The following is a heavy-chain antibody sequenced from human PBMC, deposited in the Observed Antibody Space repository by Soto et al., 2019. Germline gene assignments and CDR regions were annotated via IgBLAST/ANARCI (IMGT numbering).Heavy chain of an antibody. CDR2: IYHSGST. J-gene: IGHJ4*02. CDR3: ASSPYYDSSGYLDY. Sequence: SETLSLTCAVSGGSISSGGYSWSWIRQPPGKGLEWIGYIYHSGSTYYNPSLKSRVTISVDRSKNQFSLKLSSVTAADTAVYYCASSPYYDSSGYLDYWGQGTLVTSPQ. D-gene: IGHD3-22*01. CDR1: GGSISSGGYS. V-gene: IGHV4-30-2*01.